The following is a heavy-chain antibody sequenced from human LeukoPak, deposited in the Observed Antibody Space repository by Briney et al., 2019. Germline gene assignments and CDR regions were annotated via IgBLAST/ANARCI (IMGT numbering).Heavy chain of an antibody. J-gene: IGHJ4*02. Sequence: GGSLRLSCAASGFTFSNAWMTWVRQAPGKGLEWVGRIISKIEGGAIDYAAPVKGRFSISRDDSKNTLYLLMNSLKPEDIAVYYCSGPHSGALDYWGQGTLVTVSS. D-gene: IGHD1-26*01. CDR1: GFTFSNAW. V-gene: IGHV3-15*01. CDR3: SGPHSGALDY. CDR2: IISKIEGGAI.